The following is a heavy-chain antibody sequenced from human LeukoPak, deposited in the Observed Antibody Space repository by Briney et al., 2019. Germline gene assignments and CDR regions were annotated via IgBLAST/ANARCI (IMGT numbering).Heavy chain of an antibody. D-gene: IGHD4-17*01. CDR2: IKKDGSEK. CDR1: GFTLSNYW. V-gene: IGHV3-7*05. CDR3: ARDRRTYGVHPPPYDS. Sequence: PGGSLRLSCAASGFTLSNYWMNWVRQAPGKGLERGGHIKKDGSEKYSVWSLKGLFTTSRNNAKNSVYLKMNILRADDTAVYYCARDRRTYGVHPPPYDSWGQGTLVTVSS. J-gene: IGHJ5*01.